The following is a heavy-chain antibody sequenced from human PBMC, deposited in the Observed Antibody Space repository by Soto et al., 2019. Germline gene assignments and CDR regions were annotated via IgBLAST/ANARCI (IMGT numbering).Heavy chain of an antibody. J-gene: IGHJ6*02. CDR3: AKDHWTMVRGAISYYYGMDV. Sequence: PSETLSLTCAVYGGSFSGYYWSWIRQPPGKGLEWIGEINHSGSTNYNPSLKSRVTISVDTSKNQFSLKLSSVTAADTAVYYCAKDHWTMVRGAISYYYGMDVWGQGTTVTVSS. CDR1: GGSFSGYY. D-gene: IGHD3-10*01. CDR2: INHSGST. V-gene: IGHV4-34*01.